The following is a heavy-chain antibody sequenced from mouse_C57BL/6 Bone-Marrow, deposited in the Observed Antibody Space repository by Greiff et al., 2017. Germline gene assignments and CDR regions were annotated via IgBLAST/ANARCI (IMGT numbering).Heavy chain of an antibody. D-gene: IGHD2-3*01. Sequence: QVQLQQSGPELVKPGASVKISCKASGYAFSSSWMNWVKQRPGKGLEWIGRIYPGDGDTNYKGKFKSKATLTVDTSSSTAYMQLSSLTSEDSAVYYCARSRWLLLYYFDYWGQGTTLTVSS. J-gene: IGHJ2*01. V-gene: IGHV1-82*01. CDR1: GYAFSSSW. CDR2: IYPGDGDT. CDR3: ARSRWLLLYYFDY.